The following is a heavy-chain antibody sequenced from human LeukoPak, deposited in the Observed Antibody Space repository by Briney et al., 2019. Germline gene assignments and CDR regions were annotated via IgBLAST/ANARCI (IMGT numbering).Heavy chain of an antibody. D-gene: IGHD2-15*01. Sequence: GGSLRLSCSPSGFTFTIYAMDWVRQAPGEGLECVSANSSKGGSTYYADSVEGRFTITRDNSKSMRYRQMSSLRAEDTAVYYCVIGGLTDGWKLAFWGRGTLVTVSS. CDR2: NSSKGGST. CDR3: VIGGLTDGWKLAF. V-gene: IGHV3-64D*06. CDR1: GFTFTIYA. J-gene: IGHJ4*02.